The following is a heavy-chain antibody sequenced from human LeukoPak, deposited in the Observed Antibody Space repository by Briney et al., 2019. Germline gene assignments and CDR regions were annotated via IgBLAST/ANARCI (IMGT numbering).Heavy chain of an antibody. J-gene: IGHJ4*02. CDR2: IIPNSGGT. CDR1: GYTFTGYY. Sequence: ASVKVSCKAPGYTFTGYYMYWVRQAPGQGPEWMGWIIPNSGGTKYAQKFQGRVNMTRDTSISTAYMELSRLTSDDTAVYYCARAQGWERPLDYWGQGTLVTVSS. CDR3: ARAQGWERPLDY. V-gene: IGHV1-2*02. D-gene: IGHD1-1*01.